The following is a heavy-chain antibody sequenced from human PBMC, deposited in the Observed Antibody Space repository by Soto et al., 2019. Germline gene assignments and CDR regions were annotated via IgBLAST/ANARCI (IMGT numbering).Heavy chain of an antibody. D-gene: IGHD2-2*01. V-gene: IGHV3-48*03. J-gene: IGHJ6*02. CDR1: GFTFSSYE. CDR2: ISSSGSTI. CDR3: ARQRYCSSTSCYHYYYGMDV. Sequence: PGGSLRLSCAASGFTFSSYEMNWVRQAPGKGLEWVSYISSSGSTIYYADSVKGRFTISRDNAKNSLYLQMNSLRAEDTAVYYCARQRYCSSTSCYHYYYGMDVWGQGTTVTVS.